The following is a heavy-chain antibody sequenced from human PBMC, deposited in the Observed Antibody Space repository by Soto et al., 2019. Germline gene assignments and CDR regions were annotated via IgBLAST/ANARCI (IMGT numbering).Heavy chain of an antibody. D-gene: IGHD3-3*01. CDR3: TSGIPPYYDFWSGYFAPFGKYYYYGMDV. J-gene: IGHJ6*02. Sequence: GGSLRLSCAASGFTFSNAWMNWVRQAPGKGLEWVGRIKSKTDGGTTDYAAPGKGRFTISRDDSKNTLYLKMNSLKTEDNAVYYCTSGIPPYYDFWSGYFAPFGKYYYYGMDVWGQGTTVTVSS. CDR1: GFTFSNAW. CDR2: IKSKTDGGTT. V-gene: IGHV3-15*07.